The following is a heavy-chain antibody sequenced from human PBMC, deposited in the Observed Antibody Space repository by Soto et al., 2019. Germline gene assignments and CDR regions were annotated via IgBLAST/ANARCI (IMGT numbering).Heavy chain of an antibody. J-gene: IGHJ4*02. Sequence: LSLTCSVSGVSISNTSYYWGWIRRPPGKGLEWVGTIYFSGSTFYNPSLKSRVTISIDTSKNQFSLRLSSVTAADTAVYYCARHGSYWGQGTLVTVSS. CDR3: ARHGSY. CDR2: IYFSGST. CDR1: GVSISNTSYY. V-gene: IGHV4-39*01.